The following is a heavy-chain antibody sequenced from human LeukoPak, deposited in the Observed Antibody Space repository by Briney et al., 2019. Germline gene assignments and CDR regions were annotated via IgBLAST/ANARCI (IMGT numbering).Heavy chain of an antibody. CDR3: AKDTSIGRYCTNGVCSPFDY. Sequence: GGSLRLSCAASGFTFSSYAMSWVRQAPGKGLEWVSAISDSGGSTYDADSVKGRFTISRDNAKNTLYLQMNSLRAEDTAVYYCAKDTSIGRYCTNGVCSPFDYWGQGTLVTVSS. J-gene: IGHJ4*02. CDR1: GFTFSSYA. CDR2: ISDSGGST. V-gene: IGHV3-23*01. D-gene: IGHD2-8*01.